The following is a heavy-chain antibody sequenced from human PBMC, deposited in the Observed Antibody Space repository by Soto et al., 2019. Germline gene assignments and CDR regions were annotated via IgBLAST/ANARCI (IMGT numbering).Heavy chain of an antibody. Sequence: SETLSLTCTVSRGSISSGTNYWAWIRQPPGKGLEWIANIYYSGSTFYNPSLKSRVTISLDTSKNQFSLKLRSVTAADTAVYYCVRHEAGWYFDSWGQGTLVTVSS. CDR1: RGSISSGTNY. V-gene: IGHV4-39*01. CDR2: IYYSGST. J-gene: IGHJ4*02. D-gene: IGHD6-25*01. CDR3: VRHEAGWYFDS.